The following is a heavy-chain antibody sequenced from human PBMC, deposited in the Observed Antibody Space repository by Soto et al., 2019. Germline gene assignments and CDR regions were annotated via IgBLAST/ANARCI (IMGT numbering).Heavy chain of an antibody. CDR3: AHSTKTTSSYYFMDV. D-gene: IGHD2-2*01. CDR2: LYWDDDD. V-gene: IGHV2-5*02. Sequence: QITLKEAGPTLVRPTQTLTLTCTFSGFSLSTRGGGVRWIRQPPVKALEWLALLYWDDDDRYSPSLRTRLTVTMDTSKNQAVLTLTNMDPVDTATYFCAHSTKTTSSYYFMDVWGKGILVNVSS. CDR1: GFSLSTRGGG. J-gene: IGHJ6*03.